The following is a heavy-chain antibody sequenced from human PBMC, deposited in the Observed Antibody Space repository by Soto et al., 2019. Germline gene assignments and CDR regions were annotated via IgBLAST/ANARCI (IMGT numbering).Heavy chain of an antibody. D-gene: IGHD3-10*01. CDR3: ARGGYYYGSGSYYNRRSRDYYGMDV. CDR1: GGSISSGGYY. V-gene: IGHV4-31*03. J-gene: IGHJ6*02. Sequence: PSETLSLTCTVSGGSISSGGYYWSWIRQHPGKGLEWIGYIYYSGSTYYNPSLKSRVTISVDTSENQFSLKLSSVTAADTAVYYCARGGYYYGSGSYYNRRSRDYYGMDVWGQGTTVTVSS. CDR2: IYYSGST.